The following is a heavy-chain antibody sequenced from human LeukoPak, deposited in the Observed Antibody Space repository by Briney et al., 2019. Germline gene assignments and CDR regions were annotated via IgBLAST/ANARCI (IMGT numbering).Heavy chain of an antibody. CDR2: IYPGDSDT. Sequence: GESLKISCKASGYRFTSDWIAWVRQMPGKGLEWMGIIYPGDSDTRYSPSFQGQVTISADKSISTAFLQWSSLKASDTAIYYCARHPFDWGQGTLVTVSS. V-gene: IGHV5-51*01. CDR3: ARHPFD. CDR1: GYRFTSDW. J-gene: IGHJ4*02.